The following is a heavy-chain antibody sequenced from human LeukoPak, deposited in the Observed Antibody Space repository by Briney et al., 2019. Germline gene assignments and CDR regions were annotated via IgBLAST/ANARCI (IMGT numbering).Heavy chain of an antibody. Sequence: PSETLSLTCAVSGGSISSSNWWSWVRQSPGKGPEWIGEIYHSGSTYYNPSLKSRVTISVDTSKNQFSLKLSSVTAADTAVYYCARVSTALLGPDYWGQGTLVTVSS. J-gene: IGHJ4*02. CDR2: IYHSGST. CDR3: ARVSTALLGPDY. D-gene: IGHD2-15*01. CDR1: GGSISSSNW. V-gene: IGHV4-4*02.